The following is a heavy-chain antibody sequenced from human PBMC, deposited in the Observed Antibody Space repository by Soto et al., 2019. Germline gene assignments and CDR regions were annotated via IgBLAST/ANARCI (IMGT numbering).Heavy chain of an antibody. CDR2: ISVYNGNT. V-gene: IGHV1-18*01. J-gene: IGHJ4*02. CDR3: AKVTMYTSPDY. CDR1: GYTFTSFG. D-gene: IGHD6-13*01. Sequence: GASVKVSCKASGYTFTSFGISWVRQAPGQRLEWMGWISVYNGNTNYAQRLQGRVTMTTDTSTTTAYMELRSLRSDDTAVYYCAKVTMYTSPDYWGQGTLVTASS.